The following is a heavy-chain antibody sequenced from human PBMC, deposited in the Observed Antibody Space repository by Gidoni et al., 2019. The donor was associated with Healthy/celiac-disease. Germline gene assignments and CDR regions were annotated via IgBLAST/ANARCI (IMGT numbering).Heavy chain of an antibody. J-gene: IGHJ4*02. CDR2: IIGSGGST. D-gene: IGHD3-3*01. CDR3: ANNLTPASGYYTVYFDY. Sequence: EVQLLASGGGLVQPGGSLRLSCAASGFTFSSYAMSWVRQAPGKGLEWVSAIIGSGGSTYYADSVKGRFTISRDNSKNTLYLQMNSLRAEDTAVYYCANNLTPASGYYTVYFDYWGQGTLVTVSS. V-gene: IGHV3-23*01. CDR1: GFTFSSYA.